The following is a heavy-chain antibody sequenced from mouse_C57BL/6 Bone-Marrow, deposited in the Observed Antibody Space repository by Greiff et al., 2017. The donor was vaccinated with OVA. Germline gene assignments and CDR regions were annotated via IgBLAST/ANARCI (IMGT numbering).Heavy chain of an antibody. V-gene: IGHV1-39*01. CDR1: GYSFTDYN. D-gene: IGHD1-1*01. J-gene: IGHJ4*01. CDR2: INPNYGTT. Sequence: EVQLVESGPELVKPGASVKISCKASGYSFTDYNMNWVKQSNGKSLEWIGVINPNYGTTSYNQKFKGKATLTVDQSSSTAYMQLNSLTSEDSAVYYCARGYGSSLYYAMDYWGQGTSVTVSS. CDR3: ARGYGSSLYYAMDY.